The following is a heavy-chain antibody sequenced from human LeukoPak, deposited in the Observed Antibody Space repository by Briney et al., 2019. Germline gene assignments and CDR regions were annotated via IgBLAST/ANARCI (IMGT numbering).Heavy chain of an antibody. CDR3: AREGPPVGATTPPVGY. D-gene: IGHD1-26*01. V-gene: IGHV3-21*04. J-gene: IGHJ4*02. Sequence: GGSLRLSCAASGFTFSSYSMNWVRQAPGKGLEWVSSISSSSSYIYYADSVKGRFTISRDNAKNSLYLQMNSLRSEDTAVYYCAREGPPVGATTPPVGYWGQGTLVAVSS. CDR1: GFTFSSYS. CDR2: ISSSSSYI.